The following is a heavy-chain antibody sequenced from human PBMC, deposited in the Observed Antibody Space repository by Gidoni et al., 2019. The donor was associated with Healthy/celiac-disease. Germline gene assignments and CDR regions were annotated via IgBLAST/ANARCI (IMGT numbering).Heavy chain of an antibody. J-gene: IGHJ4*02. D-gene: IGHD1-1*01. CDR3: AIARIPWIFDY. V-gene: IGHV4-59*08. CDR2: IYYSGST. CDR1: GGSISSYS. Sequence: QVQLQESGPGLVKPSETLSLTCTVSGGSISSYSWSWIRQPPGKGLAWIGYIYYSGSTNYNPSLKSRVTISVDTSKNQFSLKLSSVTAADTAVYYCAIARIPWIFDYWGQGTLVTVSS.